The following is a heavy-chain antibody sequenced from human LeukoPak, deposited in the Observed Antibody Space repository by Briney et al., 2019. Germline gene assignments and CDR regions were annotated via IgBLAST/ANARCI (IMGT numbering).Heavy chain of an antibody. CDR2: INPSGGST. Sequence: ASVEASCKASGGTFSSYAISWVRQAPGQGLEWMGIINPSGGSTSYAQKFQGRVTMTRDTSTSTVYMELSSLRSEDTAVYYCATHYDILTGLYYYGMDVWGQGTTVTVSS. V-gene: IGHV1-46*01. CDR3: ATHYDILTGLYYYGMDV. D-gene: IGHD3-9*01. CDR1: GGTFSSYA. J-gene: IGHJ6*02.